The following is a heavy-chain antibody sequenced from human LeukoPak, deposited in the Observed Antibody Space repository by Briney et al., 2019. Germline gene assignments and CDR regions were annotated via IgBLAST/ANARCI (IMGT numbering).Heavy chain of an antibody. D-gene: IGHD5-18*01. Sequence: PSETLSLTCTVSGGSTYISDYYWGWIRQSPGTGLEWIGTFSYGERTYHNPSLKSRVTISVDTSKNQFSLRLGSVTAADTAMYYCARMERSGYTYGYLAYWGRGTLVTVSS. CDR2: FSYGERT. V-gene: IGHV4-39*07. CDR1: GGSTYISDYY. CDR3: ARMERSGYTYGYLAY. J-gene: IGHJ4*02.